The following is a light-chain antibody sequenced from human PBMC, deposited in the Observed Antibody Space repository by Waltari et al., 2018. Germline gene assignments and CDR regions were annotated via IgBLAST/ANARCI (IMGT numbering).Light chain of an antibody. CDR3: QQYNTWPH. CDR1: QSVSSN. J-gene: IGKJ2*01. Sequence: EIAMTQSPATLSVSPGERATLSCRASQSVSSNLAWYQHKPGQAPRLLIYDASTRTTGTPARFSGSGSGTEFTLTISSLQSEDFAVYYCQQYNTWPHFGPGTKLEI. V-gene: IGKV3-15*01. CDR2: DAS.